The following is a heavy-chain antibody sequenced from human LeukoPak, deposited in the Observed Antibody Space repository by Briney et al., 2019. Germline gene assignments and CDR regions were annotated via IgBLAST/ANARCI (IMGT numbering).Heavy chain of an antibody. CDR2: ISSSGSTI. CDR3: ARESGYPDY. D-gene: IGHD3-22*01. CDR1: GLTFSSYE. Sequence: PGGSLRLSCAASGLTFSSYEMNWVRQAPGKGLEWVSYISSSGSTIYYADSVKGRFTISRDNAKNSLYLQMNSLRAEDTAVHYCARESGYPDYWGQGTLVTVSS. V-gene: IGHV3-48*03. J-gene: IGHJ4*02.